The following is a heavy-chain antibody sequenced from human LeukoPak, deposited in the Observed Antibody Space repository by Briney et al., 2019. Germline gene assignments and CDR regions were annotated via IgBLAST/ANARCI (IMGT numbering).Heavy chain of an antibody. CDR2: INHSGST. CDR3: ARHGIVDSSRKYYFDY. D-gene: IGHD6-13*01. V-gene: IGHV4-34*01. CDR1: GGSFSGYY. J-gene: IGHJ4*02. Sequence: SETLSLTCAVYGGSFSGYYWSWIRQPPGKGLEWLGAINHSGSTNYNPSLKSRVTISVDTSKKQFSLELSSVTAADTAVYYCARHGIVDSSRKYYFDYWGQGTLVTVSS.